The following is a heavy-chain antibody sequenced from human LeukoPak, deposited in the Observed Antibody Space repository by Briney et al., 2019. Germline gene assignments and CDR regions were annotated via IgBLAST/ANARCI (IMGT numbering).Heavy chain of an antibody. Sequence: ASVKVSCKASGYTFTSYGISWVRQAPGQGLEWMGWISTYNANTHYPQKLQGRVTMTTDTFTSTAYMELRSLRSDDTAVYYCAREGPQTLGASDYWGQGTLVTVSS. J-gene: IGHJ4*02. CDR2: ISTYNANT. CDR3: AREGPQTLGASDY. D-gene: IGHD1-26*01. CDR1: GYTFTSYG. V-gene: IGHV1-18*01.